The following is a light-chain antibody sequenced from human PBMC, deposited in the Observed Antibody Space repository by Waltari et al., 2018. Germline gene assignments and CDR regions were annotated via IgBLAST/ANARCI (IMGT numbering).Light chain of an antibody. V-gene: IGKV1-33*01. J-gene: IGKJ4*01. CDR1: QDISNY. CDR2: IAS. Sequence: DIQMTQSPSSLYVSVGDRVTITCQASQDISNYLNWYQQKPGKAPKLLIYIASSLETGVPSRFSGSRSGTHFTFTISSLQPEDIATYYCQQYDNLPVTFGGGTKVEIK. CDR3: QQYDNLPVT.